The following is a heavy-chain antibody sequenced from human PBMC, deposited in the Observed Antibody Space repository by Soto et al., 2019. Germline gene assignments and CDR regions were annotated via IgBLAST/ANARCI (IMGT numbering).Heavy chain of an antibody. D-gene: IGHD3-10*01. CDR1: GYTFTSYA. J-gene: IGHJ3*02. V-gene: IGHV1-3*01. CDR3: ARGKYYYGSGTWFGPEFDI. CDR2: INAGNGNT. Sequence: ASVKVSCKASGYTFTSYAMHWVRQAPGQRLEWMGWINAGNGNTKYSQKFQGRVTITRDTSASTAYMELSSLRSEDTAVYYCARGKYYYGSGTWFGPEFDIWGQGTMVTVSS.